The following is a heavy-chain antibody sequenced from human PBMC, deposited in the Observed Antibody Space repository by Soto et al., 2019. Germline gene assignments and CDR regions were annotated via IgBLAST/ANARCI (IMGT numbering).Heavy chain of an antibody. D-gene: IGHD1-7*01. CDR3: ARDQDNWNYVIWFDP. V-gene: IGHV4-38-2*02. CDR2: IYHSGSI. Sequence: KPSETLSLTCVVSGYSIRSGYYWGWIRQPPGKGLEWIGSIYHSGSISYNPSLNGRVTISLDTSKNQFSLKLTAVTAADTAVYYCARDQDNWNYVIWFDPWGQGTLVTVS. CDR1: GYSIRSGYY. J-gene: IGHJ5*02.